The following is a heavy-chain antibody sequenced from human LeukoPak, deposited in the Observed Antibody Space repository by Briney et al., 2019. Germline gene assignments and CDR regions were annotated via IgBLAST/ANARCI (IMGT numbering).Heavy chain of an antibody. V-gene: IGHV4-39*01. D-gene: IGHD2-15*01. CDR1: GGSISTTTYY. Sequence: SETLSLTCTVSGGSISTTTYYWDWIRQPPGKGLEYGGSIYYSGSTYYTPSLKSRVTISIDTAKNQFSLKLISVTAADTAVYFCARHCSDSNCYRLDAFDIWGQGTLVTVSS. CDR3: ARHCSDSNCYRLDAFDI. J-gene: IGHJ3*02. CDR2: IYYSGST.